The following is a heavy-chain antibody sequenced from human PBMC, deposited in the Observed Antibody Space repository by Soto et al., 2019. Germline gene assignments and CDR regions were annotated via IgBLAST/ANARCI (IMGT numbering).Heavy chain of an antibody. CDR1: GFTFYSHG. D-gene: IGHD2-15*01. CDR3: ASKVAEGY. Sequence: PGESLRLSCVASGFTFYSHGMHWVRQAPGKGLEWVAIIWGDASKTYYADSAKGRFTISRDNSKNTLFLEMDNLRSEDTAMYYCASKVAEGYWGQGT. CDR2: IWGDASKT. V-gene: IGHV3-30*02. J-gene: IGHJ4*02.